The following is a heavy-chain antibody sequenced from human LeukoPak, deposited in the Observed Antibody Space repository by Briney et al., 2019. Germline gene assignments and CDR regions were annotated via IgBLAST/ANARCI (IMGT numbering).Heavy chain of an antibody. D-gene: IGHD4-17*01. J-gene: IGHJ4*02. Sequence: ASVKVSCKASGYTFTSYAMHWVRQAPGQRLEWMGWINAGNGNTKYSQEFQGRVTITRDTSASTAYMELSSLRSEDMAVYYCAILPTVTTGYYFDYWGQGTLVTVSS. CDR3: AILPTVTTGYYFDY. V-gene: IGHV1-3*03. CDR2: INAGNGNT. CDR1: GYTFTSYA.